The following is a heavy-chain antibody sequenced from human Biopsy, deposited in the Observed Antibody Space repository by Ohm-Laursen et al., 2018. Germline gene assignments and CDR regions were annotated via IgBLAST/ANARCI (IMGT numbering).Heavy chain of an antibody. CDR1: TISITNFGDQ. J-gene: IGHJ4*02. CDR2: VSYWGTT. D-gene: IGHD3-22*01. Sequence: TLSLTCSVSTISITNFGDQWDWIRQAPGKGLEWIGTVSYWGTTHYNPSLTSRVTISIDRSQSQFSMRLSSMAAADTAVYYCARRHNDGSGYHYFDYWGQGIRVSVSS. V-gene: IGHV4-39*01. CDR3: ARRHNDGSGYHYFDY.